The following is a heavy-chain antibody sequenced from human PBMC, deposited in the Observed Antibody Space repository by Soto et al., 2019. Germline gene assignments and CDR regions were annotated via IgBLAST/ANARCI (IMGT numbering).Heavy chain of an antibody. CDR3: AHTPVDYYEDAFDI. J-gene: IGHJ3*02. Sequence: SGPTLVNPTQTLTLTCTFSGFSLSTSGVGVGWIRQPPGKALEWLALIYWDDDKRYSPSPKSRLTITKDTSKNQVVLTMTNMDPVDTATYYCAHTPVDYYEDAFDIWGQGTMVTVSS. CDR1: GFSLSTSGVG. CDR2: IYWDDDK. V-gene: IGHV2-5*02. D-gene: IGHD3-22*01.